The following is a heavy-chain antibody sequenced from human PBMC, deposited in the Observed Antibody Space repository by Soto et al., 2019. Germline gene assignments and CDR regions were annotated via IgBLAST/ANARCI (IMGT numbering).Heavy chain of an antibody. CDR1: GFTFSSYA. Sequence: GGSLRLSCAASGFTFSSYAMSWVRQAPGKGLEWVSAISGSGGSTYYADSVKGRVNISRDNSKNTLYLQKNSLRAEDTAVYYYAKDDGSYYSYYYCMDVWGQGTTVTGSS. D-gene: IGHD1-26*01. CDR3: AKDDGSYYSYYYCMDV. V-gene: IGHV3-23*01. J-gene: IGHJ6*02. CDR2: ISGSGGST.